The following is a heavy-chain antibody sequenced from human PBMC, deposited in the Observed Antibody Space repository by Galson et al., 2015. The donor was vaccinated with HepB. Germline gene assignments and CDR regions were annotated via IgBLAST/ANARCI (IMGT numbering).Heavy chain of an antibody. Sequence: SLRLSCAASGFTFSSYGMHWVRQAPGKGLEWVAVISYDGSNKYYADSVKGRLTISRDNSKNTLYLQMSSLRAEDTAVYYCAKGVKIAARRGYYYGMDVWGQATTVTVAS. CDR3: AKGVKIAARRGYYYGMDV. D-gene: IGHD6-6*01. CDR2: ISYDGSNK. CDR1: GFTFSSYG. V-gene: IGHV3-30*18. J-gene: IGHJ6*02.